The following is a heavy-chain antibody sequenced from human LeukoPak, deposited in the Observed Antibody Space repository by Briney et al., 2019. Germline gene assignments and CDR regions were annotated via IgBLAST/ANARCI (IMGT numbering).Heavy chain of an antibody. V-gene: IGHV3-48*03. CDR3: ARNQPGGYYYGSGSSYMDV. CDR2: ISSSGSTI. Sequence: GGSLRLSCAASGFTFSSYEMNWVRQAPGKGLEWVSYISSSGSTIYYADSVKGRFTISRDNAKNSLYLQMNSLRAEDTAVYYCARNQPGGYYYGSGSSYMDVWDKGTTVTISS. CDR1: GFTFSSYE. D-gene: IGHD3-10*01. J-gene: IGHJ6*03.